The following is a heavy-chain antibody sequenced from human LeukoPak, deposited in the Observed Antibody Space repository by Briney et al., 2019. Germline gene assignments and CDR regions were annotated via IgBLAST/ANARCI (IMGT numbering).Heavy chain of an antibody. D-gene: IGHD3-22*01. CDR2: INPNSGGT. Sequence: ASVKVSCKASGYTFTSYGISWVRQAPGQGLEWMGWINPNSGGTNYAQKFQGRVTMTRDTSISTAYMELSRLRSDDTAVYYCARVVVVKTTRSFDYWGQGTLVTVSS. CDR1: GYTFTSYG. V-gene: IGHV1-2*02. CDR3: ARVVVVKTTRSFDY. J-gene: IGHJ4*02.